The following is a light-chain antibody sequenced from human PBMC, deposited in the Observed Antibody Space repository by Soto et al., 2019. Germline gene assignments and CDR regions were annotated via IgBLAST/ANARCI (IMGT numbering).Light chain of an antibody. Sequence: DIPMTQSPSSLSASVGDRITITCRASQGISNLLAWVQQKPGKAPKTLIYAASILQSGVPSTFSGSQSGTEFTLTISSLQPEDFATYYCQQYKSYPITFGQGTRLEIK. CDR3: QQYKSYPIT. J-gene: IGKJ5*01. CDR2: AAS. CDR1: QGISNL. V-gene: IGKV1-16*01.